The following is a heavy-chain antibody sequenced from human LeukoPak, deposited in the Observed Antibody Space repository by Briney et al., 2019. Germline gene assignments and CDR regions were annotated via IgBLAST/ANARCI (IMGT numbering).Heavy chain of an antibody. Sequence: GGSLRLSGAASGFTFSSYAMSWARQAPGKGLEWVSAISGSGGSTYYADSVKGRFTISRDNSKNTLYLQMNSLRAEDTAVYYCAKDYDKEYYDVLTGYSPNVGFDYWGQGTLVTVSS. CDR1: GFTFSSYA. D-gene: IGHD3-9*01. J-gene: IGHJ4*02. CDR3: AKDYDKEYYDVLTGYSPNVGFDY. CDR2: ISGSGGST. V-gene: IGHV3-23*01.